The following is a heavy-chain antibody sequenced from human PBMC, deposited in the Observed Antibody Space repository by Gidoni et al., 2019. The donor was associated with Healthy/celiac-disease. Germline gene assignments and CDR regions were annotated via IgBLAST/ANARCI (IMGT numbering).Heavy chain of an antibody. CDR2: ISGSGGSA. Sequence: EVQLLESGGGLVQPGGSLRLSCSASGFTFSRYAMSWVRQAPGKGLGWVSAISGSGGSAYYADSVKGRFTISRDNSKNTLYLQMNSLRAEDTAVYYCAKDLRGIAAAGYYFDYWGQGTLVTVSS. J-gene: IGHJ4*02. D-gene: IGHD6-13*01. CDR3: AKDLRGIAAAGYYFDY. CDR1: GFTFSRYA. V-gene: IGHV3-23*01.